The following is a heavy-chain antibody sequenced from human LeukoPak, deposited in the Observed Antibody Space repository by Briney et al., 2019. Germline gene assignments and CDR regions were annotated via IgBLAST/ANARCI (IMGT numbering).Heavy chain of an antibody. Sequence: PGGSLRLSCAASGCTLRTYWMHWVRKAPGGALVWVSDINTDGSETTYADSVKARFSMSRDNAKNRLYLQMSSLRGEETDVYYCIRESHVGLYLEYWGQGTGGIVTS. V-gene: IGHV3-74*03. D-gene: IGHD3-10*02. CDR2: INTDGSET. J-gene: IGHJ4*02. CDR1: GCTLRTYW. CDR3: IRESHVGLYLEY.